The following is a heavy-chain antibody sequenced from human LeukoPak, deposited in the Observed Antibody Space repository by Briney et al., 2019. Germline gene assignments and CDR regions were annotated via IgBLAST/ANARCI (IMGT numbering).Heavy chain of an antibody. V-gene: IGHV5-51*01. CDR1: GYDFTSYW. CDR3: ARHWRYCSSDRCYPDY. Sequence: GESLKISCKGSGYDFTSYWVGWVRQMPGKGLEWMGTTYPGDSDTRYSPSFQGQVTISADKSISTAYLQWSSLKASDTAMYYCARHWRYCSSDRCYPDYWGQGTLVTVSS. J-gene: IGHJ4*02. D-gene: IGHD2-15*01. CDR2: TYPGDSDT.